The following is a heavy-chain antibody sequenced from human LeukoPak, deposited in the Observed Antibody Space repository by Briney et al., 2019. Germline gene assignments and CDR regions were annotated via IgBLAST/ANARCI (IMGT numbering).Heavy chain of an antibody. J-gene: IGHJ4*02. Sequence: ASVKVSCKASGYTFTGYYMHWVRQAPGQGLEWMGRINPNSGGTNYAQKFQGRVTMTKDTSISTAYMELSRLRSDDTAVYYCARAMYYYDSSGYYSFDYWRQGTLVTVSS. CDR2: INPNSGGT. CDR1: GYTFTGYY. V-gene: IGHV1-2*06. CDR3: ARAMYYYDSSGYYSFDY. D-gene: IGHD3-22*01.